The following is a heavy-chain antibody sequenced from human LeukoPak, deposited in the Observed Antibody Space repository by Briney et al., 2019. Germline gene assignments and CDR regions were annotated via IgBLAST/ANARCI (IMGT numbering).Heavy chain of an antibody. CDR1: GGSSRSDY. Sequence: SETLSIPCTVSGGSSRSDYWSWVRQPPGKGREWIGYIHYSGSTNYNASRKSRLTMSVDMSKNQFSLKLTSVTAADTAVYYCARLGRKTTVVPPDFDCWGQGTLVTVSS. CDR2: IHYSGST. CDR3: ARLGRKTTVVPPDFDC. J-gene: IGHJ4*02. D-gene: IGHD4-23*01. V-gene: IGHV4-59*01.